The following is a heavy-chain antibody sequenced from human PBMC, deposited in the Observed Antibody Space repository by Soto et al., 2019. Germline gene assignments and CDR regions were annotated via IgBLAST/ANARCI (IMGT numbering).Heavy chain of an antibody. D-gene: IGHD3-3*01. CDR3: ARAYYDLWSGSVYYYMDV. CDR2: IYYSGTT. CDR1: GDSISSHY. J-gene: IGHJ6*03. Sequence: PSETLSLTCTVSGDSISSHYWSWIRQPPGKGLEWIGYIYYSGTTNYKPSLKSRVTISLDTSKNQFSLKLNSVSAADTAVYYCARAYYDLWSGSVYYYMDVWGKGTTVTVSS. V-gene: IGHV4-59*11.